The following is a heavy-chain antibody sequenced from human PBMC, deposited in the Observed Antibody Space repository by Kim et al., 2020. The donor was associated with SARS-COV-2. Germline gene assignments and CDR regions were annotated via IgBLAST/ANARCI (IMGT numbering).Heavy chain of an antibody. D-gene: IGHD4-4*01. CDR3: AREPTSGDAFDI. J-gene: IGHJ3*02. CDR1: GGSISSYY. V-gene: IGHV4-59*13. Sequence: SETLSLTCTVSGGSISSYYWSWIRQPPGKGLEWIGYIYYSGSTNYNPSLKSRVTISVDTSKNQFSLKLSSVTAADTAVYYCAREPTSGDAFDIWGQGTMVTVSS. CDR2: IYYSGST.